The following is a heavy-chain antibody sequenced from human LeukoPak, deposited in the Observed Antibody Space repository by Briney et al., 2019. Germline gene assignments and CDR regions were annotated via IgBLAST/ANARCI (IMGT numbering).Heavy chain of an antibody. CDR2: VSGGGGST. CDR3: AKVLWFGELILDY. CDR1: GFTFTTYG. D-gene: IGHD3-10*01. V-gene: IGHV3-23*01. Sequence: GGSLRLSCAASGFTFTTYGMSWVRQAPRKGLEWVSSVSGGGGSTYYADSVKGRFTISRDNSKNTLYLQMNSLRAEDTAVYYCAKVLWFGELILDYWGQGTLVTVSS. J-gene: IGHJ4*02.